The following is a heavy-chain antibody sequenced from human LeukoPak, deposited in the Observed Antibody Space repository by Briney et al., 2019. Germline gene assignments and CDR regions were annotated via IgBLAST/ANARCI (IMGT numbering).Heavy chain of an antibody. CDR1: GYTFTSYG. CDR3: ARNDFWSHAMWYNWFDP. D-gene: IGHD3-3*01. CDR2: ISAYNGNT. J-gene: IGHJ5*02. V-gene: IGHV1-18*01. Sequence: GATVTVSFTASGYTFTSYGISWVRQAPGQGLEWMGWISAYNGNTNYAQKLQGRVTMTTDTSTSTAYMELRSLRSDDTAVYYCARNDFWSHAMWYNWFDPWGQGTLVTVSS.